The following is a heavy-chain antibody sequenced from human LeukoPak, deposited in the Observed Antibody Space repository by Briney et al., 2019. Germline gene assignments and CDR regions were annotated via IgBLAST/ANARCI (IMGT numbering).Heavy chain of an antibody. J-gene: IGHJ6*02. Sequence: ASVKVSCKASGCTYTSFGLSWVRQAPGQGLEWMGWISTYNGNTNYPQRLQGRVTMTTDTSTSTAYMELRSLRSDDTAVYFCARDLAAVPAAYGMDVWGQGTAVTVSS. CDR1: GCTYTSFG. CDR3: ARDLAAVPAAYGMDV. CDR2: ISTYNGNT. D-gene: IGHD2-2*01. V-gene: IGHV1-18*01.